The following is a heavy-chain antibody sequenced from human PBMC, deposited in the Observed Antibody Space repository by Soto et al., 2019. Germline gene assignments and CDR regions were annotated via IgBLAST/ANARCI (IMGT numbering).Heavy chain of an antibody. CDR2: LVGSGDTI. D-gene: IGHD2-21*01. Sequence: EVQLLESGGGLVQPGGSLRLSCAASGFTFSAYAMSWVRQAPGKGLEWVSGLVGSGDTIFSASSVRCRITISRDNSKMTLFVQMNSLRADDTAIYYCAKDGIANNALSEAFVLGGQGTKVMVSS. V-gene: IGHV3-23*01. CDR3: AKDGIANNALSEAFVL. J-gene: IGHJ3*01. CDR1: GFTFSAYA.